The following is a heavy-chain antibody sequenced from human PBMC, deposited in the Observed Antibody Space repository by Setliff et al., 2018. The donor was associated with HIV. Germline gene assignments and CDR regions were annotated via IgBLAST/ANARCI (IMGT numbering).Heavy chain of an antibody. Sequence: GGSLRLSCAASGFTFSRYWMHRVRHAPGQGLVWLSRIKNDGSRTSYADSVKGRFTISRDNAKNTLYLQMNSLRAEDTAVYYCARNDYFQDWGQGTQVTVSS. CDR1: GFTFSRYW. CDR3: ARNDYFQD. J-gene: IGHJ1*01. CDR2: IKNDGSRT. V-gene: IGHV3-74*01.